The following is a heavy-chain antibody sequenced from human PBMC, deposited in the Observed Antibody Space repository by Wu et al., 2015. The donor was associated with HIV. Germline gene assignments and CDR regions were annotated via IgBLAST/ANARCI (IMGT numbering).Heavy chain of an antibody. CDR3: ARNLFGRYDVIDM. CDR2: INPKGGIT. D-gene: IGHD3-16*01. CDR1: GYSFNTHY. V-gene: IGHV1-46*02. J-gene: IGHJ3*02. Sequence: QVQLVQSGAXMKKPGASVNVSCKASGYSFNTHYLNWMRQAPGQGPEWMGLINPKGGITTYAQNFKGRVTMTSDTSTSTLYLEVNSLRSEDTAVYYCARNLFGRYDVIDMWGQGTMVIVSS.